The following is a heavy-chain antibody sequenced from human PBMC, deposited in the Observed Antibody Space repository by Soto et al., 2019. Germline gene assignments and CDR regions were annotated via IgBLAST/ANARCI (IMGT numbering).Heavy chain of an antibody. J-gene: IGHJ4*02. CDR3: TTALVRASTTHSY. V-gene: IGHV3-72*01. CDR2: IRKKSDSYGT. Sequence: LRLACAASGFTVSDYYVDWVRQAPGKGLEWVGRIRKKSDSYGTEYAASGKGRFTISRDDSKNSLYLQSNSLKTDDTAVYFCTTALVRASTTHSYWGQG. D-gene: IGHD1-26*01. CDR1: GFTVSDYY.